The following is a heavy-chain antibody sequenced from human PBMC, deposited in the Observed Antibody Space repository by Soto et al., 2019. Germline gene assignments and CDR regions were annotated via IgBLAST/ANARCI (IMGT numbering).Heavy chain of an antibody. V-gene: IGHV5-51*01. J-gene: IGHJ4*02. CDR1: GYSFSTYW. D-gene: IGHD5-18*01. CDR2: IHPGDSET. Sequence: GESLKISCRGSGYSFSTYWIGWVRQMSGKGLEWVGIIHPGDSETRYSRSFEGRVTISADRSINTACLQWSSLKASDTAMYYWARQGGPDTPMIIDYWGQGTLVTVSS. CDR3: ARQGGPDTPMIIDY.